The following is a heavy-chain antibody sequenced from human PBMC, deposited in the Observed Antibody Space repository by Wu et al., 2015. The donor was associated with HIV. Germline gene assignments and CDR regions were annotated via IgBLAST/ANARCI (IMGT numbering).Heavy chain of an antibody. CDR1: GYMLTKLS. V-gene: IGHV1-24*01. D-gene: IGHD1-26*01. J-gene: IGHJ6*02. Sequence: QGLLVQSGAEVKKPGASVKVSCKVSGYMLTKLSMHWVRQAPGKGLEWMGGFNPEDGETIYAEIFQGRLTMTEDTSTDTAYMEMSSLRSEDTAVYYCATVRWXLSDGHYYFAMDVWGQGTAVTVS. CDR3: ATVRWXLSDGHYYFAMDV. CDR2: FNPEDGET.